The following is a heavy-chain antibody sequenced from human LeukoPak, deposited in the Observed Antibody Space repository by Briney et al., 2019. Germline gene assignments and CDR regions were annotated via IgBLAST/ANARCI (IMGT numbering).Heavy chain of an antibody. D-gene: IGHD5-12*01. CDR2: IYYSGST. V-gene: IGHV4-59*01. CDR3: ARASWLPQTRNYYYMDV. CDR1: GGSISNYY. J-gene: IGHJ6*03. Sequence: SETLSLTCTVSGGSISNYYWSWIRQPPGKGLEWIGYIYYSGSTNYNPSLKSRVTISVDTSKNQFSLKLSSVTAADTAMYYCARASWLPQTRNYYYMDVWGKGTTVTISS.